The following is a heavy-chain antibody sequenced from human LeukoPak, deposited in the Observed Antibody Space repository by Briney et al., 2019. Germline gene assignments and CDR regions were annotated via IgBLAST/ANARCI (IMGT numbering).Heavy chain of an antibody. CDR3: ARGNDQVATLNEPDY. J-gene: IGHJ4*02. CDR1: GGSFSGYY. Sequence: SETLSLTCAVYGGSFSGYYWSWIRQPPGKGLEWNGEINHSGSNNYNPSLKSRVTISVDTSKNQFSLKLSSVTAADTAVYYCARGNDQVATLNEPDYWGQGTLVTVSS. D-gene: IGHD5-12*01. CDR2: INHSGSN. V-gene: IGHV4-34*01.